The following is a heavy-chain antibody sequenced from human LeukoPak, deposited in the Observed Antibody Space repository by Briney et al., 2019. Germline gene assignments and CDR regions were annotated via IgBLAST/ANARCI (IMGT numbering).Heavy chain of an antibody. J-gene: IGHJ4*02. Sequence: GASVKVSCKTSGYTFTSYGISWVRQAPGQGLEWMGWIKPYNSDTNYAQKFQGRVTMTTDTSTSTAYMELRSLRSDDTAVYYCVRDPSEVGALWGQGSLVTVSS. V-gene: IGHV1-18*01. CDR2: IKPYNSDT. CDR3: VRDPSEVGAL. CDR1: GYTFTSYG. D-gene: IGHD1-26*01.